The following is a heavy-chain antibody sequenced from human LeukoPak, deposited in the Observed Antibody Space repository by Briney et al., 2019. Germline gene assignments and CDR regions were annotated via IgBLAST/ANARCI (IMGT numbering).Heavy chain of an antibody. V-gene: IGHV3-74*01. Sequence: GASLRLSCAASGFTFSSYWMHWVRQAPGKGLVWVSRINSDGSSTSYADSVKGRFTISRDNAKNTLYLQMNSLRAEDTAVYYCAKPFSSGWYNGGHNWFDPWGQGTLVTVSS. CDR1: GFTFSSYW. J-gene: IGHJ5*02. D-gene: IGHD6-19*01. CDR2: INSDGSST. CDR3: AKPFSSGWYNGGHNWFDP.